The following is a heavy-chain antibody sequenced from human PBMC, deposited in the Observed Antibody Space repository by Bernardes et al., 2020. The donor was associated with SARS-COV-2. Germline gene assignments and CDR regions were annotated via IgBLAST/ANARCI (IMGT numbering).Heavy chain of an antibody. Sequence: GGSLRLSCTASGFTFSSYSMNWVRQAPGKGLEWVSFISSTSTYIYYADSVKGRFTISRDNSKNTLYLQMNSLRAEDTAVYYCAKVFTFGPYGDYDYWGQGNLVTVYS. CDR3: AKVFTFGPYGDYDY. V-gene: IGHV3-21*04. D-gene: IGHD4-17*01. CDR2: ISSTSTYI. CDR1: GFTFSSYS. J-gene: IGHJ4*02.